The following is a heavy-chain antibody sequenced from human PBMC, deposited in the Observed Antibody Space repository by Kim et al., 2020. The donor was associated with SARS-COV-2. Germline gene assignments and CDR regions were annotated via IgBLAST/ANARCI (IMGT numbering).Heavy chain of an antibody. CDR3: SRLPDIDCCPFD. J-gene: IGHJ4*01. CDR1: GASITTDY. D-gene: IGHD2-21*01. V-gene: IGHV4-59*08. CDR2: ISFNRRT. Sequence: SETLSLTCTIAGASITTDYWTWIRQPPGKGLEWIGYISFNRRTGSNPSLLIQLPMSLDASRNQFPLTLNSVSAADTAASYCSRLPDIDCCPFD.